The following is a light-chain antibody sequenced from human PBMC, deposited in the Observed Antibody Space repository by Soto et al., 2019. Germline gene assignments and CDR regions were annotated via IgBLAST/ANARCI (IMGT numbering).Light chain of an antibody. CDR3: QQYGSSRWT. Sequence: DIVLTQSPGTLSLSPGERATLACSVSQSVSNNYLAWYQQKPGQAPRLLIYGASSRATGIPDRFSGSGSGTDFTLTISRLEPEDFAVYYCQQYGSSRWTFGQGTKVDIK. CDR1: QSVSNNY. V-gene: IGKV3-20*01. J-gene: IGKJ1*01. CDR2: GAS.